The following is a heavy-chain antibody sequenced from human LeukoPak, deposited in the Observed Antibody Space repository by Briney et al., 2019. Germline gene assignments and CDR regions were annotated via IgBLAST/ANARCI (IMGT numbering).Heavy chain of an antibody. J-gene: IGHJ5*02. Sequence: PGGSLRLSCAASGFTFSSYEMNWVRQAPGKGLEWVSYISSSGSTIYYADSVKGRFTISRDNAKNSLYLQMNSLRAEDTAVYYCARMGLTMIVVVAWSQGTLVTVSS. CDR3: ARMGLTMIVVVA. D-gene: IGHD3-22*01. CDR2: ISSSGSTI. CDR1: GFTFSSYE. V-gene: IGHV3-48*03.